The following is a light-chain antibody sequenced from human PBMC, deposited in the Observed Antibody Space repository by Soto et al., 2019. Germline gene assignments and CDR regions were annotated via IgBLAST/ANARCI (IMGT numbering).Light chain of an antibody. J-gene: IGLJ2*01. CDR1: SSNIGNNY. V-gene: IGLV1-51*01. CDR2: DND. Sequence: QSVLTQPPSVSAAPGQKFTIACSGSSSNIGNNYVFWYQQLPGTAPKLLIYDNDKRPSGIPDRFSGSKSGTSATLGITGLQAGEEADYYCATWDRSLSVGVFGGGTKLTVL. CDR3: ATWDRSLSVGV.